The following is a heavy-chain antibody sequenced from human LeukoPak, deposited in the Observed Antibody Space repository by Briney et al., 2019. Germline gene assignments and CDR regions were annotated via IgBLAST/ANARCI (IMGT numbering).Heavy chain of an antibody. CDR3: ARAVYDSSGYYED. CDR1: GFTVSSNY. D-gene: IGHD3-22*01. J-gene: IGHJ4*02. CDR2: IYSGGST. V-gene: IGHV3-66*01. Sequence: GGSLRLSCAASGFTVSSNYMSWVRQAPGKGLEWVSVIYSGGSTYYADSVKGRFTISRDNSKNTLCLQMNSLRAEDTAVYYCARAVYDSSGYYEDWGQGTLVTVSS.